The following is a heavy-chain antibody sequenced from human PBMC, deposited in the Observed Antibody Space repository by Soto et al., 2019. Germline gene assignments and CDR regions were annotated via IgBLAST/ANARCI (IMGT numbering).Heavy chain of an antibody. J-gene: IGHJ4*02. D-gene: IGHD3-3*01. V-gene: IGHV4-34*01. CDR3: ARGVDSWSGYLF. Sequence: SSETLSLTCALYGGSFDGYYWSWIRQSPGKGLEWIGEIHHSGSTKYNPSLKSRVYLSVDTSTKQFSLKMTSMTAADRGVYYCARGVDSWSGYLFWGQGTTVTVSP. CDR2: IHHSGST. CDR1: GGSFDGYY.